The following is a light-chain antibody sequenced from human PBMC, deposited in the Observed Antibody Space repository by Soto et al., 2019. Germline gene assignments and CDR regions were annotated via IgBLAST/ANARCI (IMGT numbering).Light chain of an antibody. J-gene: IGKJ4*01. CDR2: AAS. Sequence: DIQMTQSPSSLSASVGDRVTITCRASQSISSYLNWYQQKPGKAPKLLIYAASSLQSGVPSRFSGSGSGTEFTLTISSLQPEDFATYYCLQHKSYPLTFGGGTKVDIK. V-gene: IGKV1-17*01. CDR1: QSISSY. CDR3: LQHKSYPLT.